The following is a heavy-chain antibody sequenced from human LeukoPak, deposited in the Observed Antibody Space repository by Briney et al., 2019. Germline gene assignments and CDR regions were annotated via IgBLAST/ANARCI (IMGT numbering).Heavy chain of an antibody. J-gene: IGHJ5*02. CDR2: ISNSSSYI. V-gene: IGHV3-21*01. CDR3: ASGPGYYDSSGYYRFGWFDP. D-gene: IGHD3-22*01. CDR1: GFTFSSYS. Sequence: GGSLRLSCAASGFTFSSYSMNWVRQAPGKGLEWVSSISNSSSYIYYADSVKGRFTISRDNAKNSLYLQMNSLRAEDTAVYYCASGPGYYDSSGYYRFGWFDPWGQGTLVTVSS.